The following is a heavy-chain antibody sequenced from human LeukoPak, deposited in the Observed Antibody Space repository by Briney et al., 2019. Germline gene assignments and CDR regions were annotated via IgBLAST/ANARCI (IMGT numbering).Heavy chain of an antibody. Sequence: KPSETLSLTCIVSGGSISSSSYYWTWVRQPPGKGLEWIGSMYFSGSTYYNAALKIRLTISVDTSKNQFSLELSSVTAADTAVYYCATTVVTPRTSDAFDIWGQGTMVTVSS. CDR1: GGSISSSSYY. V-gene: IGHV4-39*07. J-gene: IGHJ3*02. D-gene: IGHD4-23*01. CDR2: MYFSGST. CDR3: ATTVVTPRTSDAFDI.